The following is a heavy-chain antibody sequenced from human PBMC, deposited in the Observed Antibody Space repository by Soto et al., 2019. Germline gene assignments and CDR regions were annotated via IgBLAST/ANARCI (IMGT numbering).Heavy chain of an antibody. Sequence: GEALNISCEGSGYSFTSYLIGWVRQMPGKGLEWMGIIYPGDSDTRYSPSFQGQVTISADKSISTAYLQWSSLKASDTAMYYCARQDSAVDTAMDVWGQGTKVTVSS. CDR1: GYSFTSYL. D-gene: IGHD5-18*01. CDR2: IYPGDSDT. V-gene: IGHV5-51*01. CDR3: ARQDSAVDTAMDV. J-gene: IGHJ6*02.